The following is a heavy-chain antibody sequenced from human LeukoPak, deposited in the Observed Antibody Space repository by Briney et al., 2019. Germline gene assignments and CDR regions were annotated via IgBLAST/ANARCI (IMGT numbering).Heavy chain of an antibody. V-gene: IGHV4-4*07. J-gene: IGHJ5*02. Sequence: PSETLSLTCTVSGGSITSYFWSWIRQPAGKGLEWIGRIYSSGSTNYNPSLKSRVTMSVDTSKNQFSLELSSVTAADTAVYYCARMSYNSGSYSAWGRGTLVTVSS. CDR3: ARMSYNSGSYSA. CDR2: IYSSGST. CDR1: GGSITSYF. D-gene: IGHD3-10*01.